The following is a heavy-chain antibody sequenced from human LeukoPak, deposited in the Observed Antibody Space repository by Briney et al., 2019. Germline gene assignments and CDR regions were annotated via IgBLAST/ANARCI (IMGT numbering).Heavy chain of an antibody. CDR1: SGSISSYY. V-gene: IGHV4-4*09. D-gene: IGHD3-3*01. Sequence: SETLSLTCTVSSGSISSYYWSWIRQPPGKGLEWIGYIYTSGSTNYNPSLKSRVTISVDTSKNQFSLKLSSVTAADTAVYYCARLNPRTYYDFWSGGGFDYWGQGTLVTVSS. CDR3: ARLNPRTYYDFWSGGGFDY. CDR2: IYTSGST. J-gene: IGHJ4*02.